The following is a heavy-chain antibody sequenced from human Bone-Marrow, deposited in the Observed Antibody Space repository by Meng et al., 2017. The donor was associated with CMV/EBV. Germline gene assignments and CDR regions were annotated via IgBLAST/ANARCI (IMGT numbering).Heavy chain of an antibody. J-gene: IGHJ6*02. CDR3: ARGKGHFGDELPYYYSVDS. CDR2: TSYDGSNK. D-gene: IGHD3-10*01. V-gene: IGHV3-30-3*01. Sequence: GESLKISCAASGFTFRNAWMSWVRQAPGKGLEWVAVTSYDGSNKYYADSVKGRFTISRDNSKNTLYMQMDSLRDEDTAVYYCARGKGHFGDELPYYYSVDSWGQGNTVTVSS. CDR1: GFTFRNAW.